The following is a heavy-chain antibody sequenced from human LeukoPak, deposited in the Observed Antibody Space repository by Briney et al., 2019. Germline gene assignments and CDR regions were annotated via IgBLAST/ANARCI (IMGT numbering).Heavy chain of an antibody. D-gene: IGHD6-19*01. V-gene: IGHV3-23*01. Sequence: TGGSLRLSCAASGFTFSSYAMSWVRQAPGKGLEWVSAISGSGGSTYYADSVKPRFTIPRDNAKNSLYLQMNSLRAEDTADYYCARDRAGYFDYWGQGTLVTVSS. CDR2: ISGSGGST. CDR1: GFTFSSYA. CDR3: ARDRAGYFDY. J-gene: IGHJ4*02.